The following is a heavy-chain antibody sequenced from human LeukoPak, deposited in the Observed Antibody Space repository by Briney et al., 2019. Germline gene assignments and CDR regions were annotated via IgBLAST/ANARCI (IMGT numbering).Heavy chain of an antibody. Sequence: GGSLRLSCAASGFTFSSYSMNWVRQAPGKGLEWVSSISSSSSYIYYADSVKGRFTISRDNAKNSLYLQMNSLRAEDTAVYYCARFGGSSGYSRYYFDYWGQGTLVTVSS. CDR3: ARFGGSSGYSRYYFDY. D-gene: IGHD3-22*01. CDR2: ISSSSSYI. CDR1: GFTFSSYS. J-gene: IGHJ4*02. V-gene: IGHV3-21*01.